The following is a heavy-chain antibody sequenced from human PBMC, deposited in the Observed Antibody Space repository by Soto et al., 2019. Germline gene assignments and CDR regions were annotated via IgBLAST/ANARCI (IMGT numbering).Heavy chain of an antibody. CDR1: GFNFSSYS. J-gene: IGHJ4*02. V-gene: IGHV3-21*01. CDR2: ISSSSSYI. D-gene: IGHD3-10*01. Sequence: EVQLVESGGGLVKPGGSLRLSCAASGFNFSSYSMNWVRQAPGKGLEWVSSISSSSSYIYYADSVKGRFTISRDNAKNSLYLQMNSMRAEYTAVYYCARGDYSMLWAYWGQGTLVTFSS. CDR3: ARGDYSMLWAY.